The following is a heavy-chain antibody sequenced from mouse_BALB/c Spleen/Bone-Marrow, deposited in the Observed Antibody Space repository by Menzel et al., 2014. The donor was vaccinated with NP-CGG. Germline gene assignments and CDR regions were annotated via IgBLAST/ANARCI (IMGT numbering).Heavy chain of an antibody. V-gene: IGHV5-9-2*01. CDR3: ARHAYYDQTEVSFVY. CDR1: GFSFNSYG. J-gene: IGHJ3*01. CDR2: ISGGGSYT. Sequence: EVKVVESGGGLVKSGGSLKLSCAASGFSFNSYGMSWVRQTPEKRLEWVATISGGGSYTFYPDSVKGLFTISRDNAKNNLYLQLSSLRSEDTALYYCARHAYYDQTEVSFVYWGQGTLVTVSA. D-gene: IGHD2-4*01.